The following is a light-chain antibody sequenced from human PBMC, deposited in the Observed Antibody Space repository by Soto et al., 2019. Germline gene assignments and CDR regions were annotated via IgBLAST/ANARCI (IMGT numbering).Light chain of an antibody. CDR1: QSVSSNY. Sequence: EIVLTQSPGTLSLSPGERATLSCRASQSVSSNYLAWYQQKPGQAPRLPIYGASSRATGISDKFSGSGSGTDFTLTISRLEPEDFAVYYCQQYDSSPWTFGQGTKVDIK. CDR2: GAS. J-gene: IGKJ1*01. CDR3: QQYDSSPWT. V-gene: IGKV3-20*01.